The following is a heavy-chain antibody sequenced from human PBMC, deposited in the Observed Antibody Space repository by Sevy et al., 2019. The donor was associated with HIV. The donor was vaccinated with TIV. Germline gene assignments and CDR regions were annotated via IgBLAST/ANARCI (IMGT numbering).Heavy chain of an antibody. CDR3: AREGVDFWSGPVDFDYGMDV. J-gene: IGHJ6*02. D-gene: IGHD3-3*01. CDR1: GVTFSRYW. V-gene: IGHV3-74*01. CDR2: INTHGTNT. Sequence: GSLRLSCAASGVTFSRYWMHWVRHAPGKGLVWVSRINTHGTNTIYADYVKGRFTISRDNAKNTVSLQMNSLRADDTGVYYCAREGVDFWSGPVDFDYGMDVWGQGTTVTVSS.